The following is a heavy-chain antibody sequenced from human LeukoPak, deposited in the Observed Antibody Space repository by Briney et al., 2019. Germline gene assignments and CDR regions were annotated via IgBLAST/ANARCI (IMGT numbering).Heavy chain of an antibody. CDR1: GFTFSSYG. D-gene: IGHD3-3*01. CDR2: ISYDGSNK. Sequence: GRSLRLSRAASGFTFSSYGMHWVRQAPGKGLEWVAVISYDGSNKYYADSVKGRFTISRDNSKNTLYLQMNSLRAEDTAVYYCAKSAPEYYDFWSGADYWGQGTLVTVSS. J-gene: IGHJ4*02. CDR3: AKSAPEYYDFWSGADY. V-gene: IGHV3-30*18.